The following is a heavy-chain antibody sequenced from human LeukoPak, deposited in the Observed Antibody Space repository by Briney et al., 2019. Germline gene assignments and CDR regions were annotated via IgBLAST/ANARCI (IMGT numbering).Heavy chain of an antibody. Sequence: GGSLRLSCAASGFTFSRYWMSWVRQAPGKGLEWVANIKQDGSQKFYVDSVKGRFTISRDNAKNSLYLQMNSLRAEDTAVYYCARRGGSGRPFDYWGQGTLVTVSS. D-gene: IGHD2-15*01. J-gene: IGHJ4*02. CDR2: IKQDGSQK. V-gene: IGHV3-7*01. CDR3: ARRGGSGRPFDY. CDR1: GFTFSRYW.